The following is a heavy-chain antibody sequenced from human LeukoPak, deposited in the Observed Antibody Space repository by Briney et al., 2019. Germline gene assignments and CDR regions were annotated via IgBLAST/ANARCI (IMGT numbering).Heavy chain of an antibody. CDR1: GFTFSRYS. CDR3: AKFKGHYGDSEYYFDY. Sequence: PGGSPRLSCAASGFTFSRYSVNWVRQAPGKGLEWVSCITGSSDYIFYADSVRGRFTISRDNAKNSLYLQMNSLRAEDTAVYYCAKFKGHYGDSEYYFDYWGQGTLVTVSS. CDR2: ITGSSDYI. D-gene: IGHD3-10*01. V-gene: IGHV3-21*01. J-gene: IGHJ4*02.